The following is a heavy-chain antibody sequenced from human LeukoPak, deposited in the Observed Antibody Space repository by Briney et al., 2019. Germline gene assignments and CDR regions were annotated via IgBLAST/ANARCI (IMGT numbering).Heavy chain of an antibody. V-gene: IGHV3-15*01. CDR2: IKSKTDGGTT. D-gene: IGHD2-2*01. CDR3: PTDALVPAAISNNRFDP. CDR1: GFTFSNAW. J-gene: IGHJ5*02. Sequence: PGGSLRLSCAASGFTFSNAWMSWVRQAPGKGLEWVGRIKSKTDGGTTDYAAPVKGRFTISRDDSRNTLYLRMNSLKTEDTAVYYCPTDALVPAAISNNRFDPWGQGTLVTVSS.